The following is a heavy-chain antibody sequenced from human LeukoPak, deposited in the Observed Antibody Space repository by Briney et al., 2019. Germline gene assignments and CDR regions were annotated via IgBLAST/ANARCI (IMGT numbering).Heavy chain of an antibody. CDR1: GFTFSSYA. CDR2: IGSSGWNT. J-gene: IGHJ4*02. Sequence: GGSLRLSCAASGFTFSSYAMIWVRQAPGKGLEWVSSIGSSGWNTHSAYSVKGRFTISRDNAKNSLYLQMDSLRAEDTTVYYCARIEEPHYFDHWGQGTLVTVSS. CDR3: ARIEEPHYFDH. D-gene: IGHD1-26*01. V-gene: IGHV3-21*01.